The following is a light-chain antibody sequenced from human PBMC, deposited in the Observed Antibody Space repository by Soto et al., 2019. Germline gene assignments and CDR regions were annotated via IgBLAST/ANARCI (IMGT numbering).Light chain of an antibody. CDR2: EVS. Sequence: QSVLIQPASVSGSPGQSITISCTGTSSDVGGYNYVSWYQQHPGKAPKLMISEVSNRPSGVSNRFSGSKSGNTASLTISGLQAEDEADYYCSSYTSSSTLVFGTGTKVTVL. CDR1: SSDVGGYNY. V-gene: IGLV2-14*01. J-gene: IGLJ1*01. CDR3: SSYTSSSTLV.